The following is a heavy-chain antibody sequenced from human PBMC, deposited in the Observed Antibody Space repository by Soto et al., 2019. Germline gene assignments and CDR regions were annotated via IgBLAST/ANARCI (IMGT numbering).Heavy chain of an antibody. CDR2: INPTTTTT. V-gene: IGHV1-46*03. CDR3: ARDLYSTSWYVRAFDM. J-gene: IGHJ3*02. CDR1: EYTFSTYS. D-gene: IGHD6-13*01. Sequence: ASVKVSCKASEYTFSTYSLHWVRQAPGQGLEWMGVINPTTTTTTDAQKFQGRVTMTRDTSTSTVFLELSSLRSEDTAVYYCARDLYSTSWYVRAFDMWGQGTMVTVSS.